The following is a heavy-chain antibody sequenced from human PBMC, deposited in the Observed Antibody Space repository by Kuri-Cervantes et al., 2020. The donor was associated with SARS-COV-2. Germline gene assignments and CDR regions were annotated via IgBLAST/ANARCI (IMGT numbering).Heavy chain of an antibody. V-gene: IGHV3-30*18. Sequence: GESLKISCAASGFTFSSYGMHWVRQAPGKGLEWVAVISYDGSNKYYADSVKGRFTISRDSSKNTLYLQMNSLRAEDTAVYYCAKDLEQQLDSHYGMDVWGQGTTVTVSS. CDR1: GFTFSSYG. CDR3: AKDLEQQLDSHYGMDV. CDR2: ISYDGSNK. J-gene: IGHJ6*02. D-gene: IGHD6-13*01.